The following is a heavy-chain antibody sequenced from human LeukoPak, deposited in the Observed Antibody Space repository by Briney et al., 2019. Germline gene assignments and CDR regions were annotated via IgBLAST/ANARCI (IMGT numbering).Heavy chain of an antibody. Sequence: SGGSLRLSCEASGFTFNTYSMNWARQAPGKGLEWVSSIDSSGGYMFYADSVKGRFIISRDNAKDSLYLQMNSLRVEDTAVYYCARDQPYCSSTTCSFYFDYWGQGTLVTVSS. CDR2: IDSSGGYM. CDR3: ARDQPYCSSTTCSFYFDY. D-gene: IGHD2-2*01. J-gene: IGHJ4*02. V-gene: IGHV3-21*06. CDR1: GFTFNTYS.